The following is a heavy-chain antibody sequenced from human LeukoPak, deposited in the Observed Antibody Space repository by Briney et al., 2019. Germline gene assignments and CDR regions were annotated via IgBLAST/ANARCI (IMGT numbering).Heavy chain of an antibody. D-gene: IGHD3-3*01. J-gene: IGHJ5*02. V-gene: IGHV7-4-1*02. CDR1: GYTFTSYA. CDR3: ARDLGGYLEWFSNNWFDP. CDR2: INTNTGNP. Sequence: ASVTVSCKASGYTFTSYAMNWVRQAPGQGLEWMGWINTNTGNPTYAQGFTGRFVFSLDTSVSTAYLQISSLKAEDTAVYYCARDLGGYLEWFSNNWFDPWGQGTLVTVSS.